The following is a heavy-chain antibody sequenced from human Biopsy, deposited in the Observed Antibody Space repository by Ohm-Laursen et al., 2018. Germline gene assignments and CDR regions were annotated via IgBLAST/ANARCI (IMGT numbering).Heavy chain of an antibody. J-gene: IGHJ3*01. Sequence: ATVKISCNGSGYAVNDYFLHWLRQAPGQGPEWMGWISPNSGGTSYAQKFQGRVTMTTDTSTSTVYLELRRLISDDTAVYYCARDIMNRIAGLVARSDVFDVWGQGTLVTVSS. CDR1: GYAVNDYF. CDR2: ISPNSGGT. V-gene: IGHV1-2*02. D-gene: IGHD3-16*01. CDR3: ARDIMNRIAGLVARSDVFDV.